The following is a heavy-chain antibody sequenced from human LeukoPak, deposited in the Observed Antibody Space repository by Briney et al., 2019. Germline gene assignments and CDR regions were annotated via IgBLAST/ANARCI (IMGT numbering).Heavy chain of an antibody. CDR1: GFTFSSYD. D-gene: IGHD2-15*01. V-gene: IGHV3-13*01. CDR2: IGTAGDT. Sequence: GGSLRLTCAASGFTFSSYDMLWVRQATGKGLEWVSAIGTAGDTYYPGSVKGRFTISRENAKNSLYLQMNSLRAEDTAVYYCASSLGSRSDNAWDAFDIWGQGTMVTVSS. CDR3: ASSLGSRSDNAWDAFDI. J-gene: IGHJ3*02.